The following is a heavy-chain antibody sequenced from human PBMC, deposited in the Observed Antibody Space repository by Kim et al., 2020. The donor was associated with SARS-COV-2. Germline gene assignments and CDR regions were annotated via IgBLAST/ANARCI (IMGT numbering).Heavy chain of an antibody. D-gene: IGHD4-17*01. V-gene: IGHV3-53*01. J-gene: IGHJ4*02. Sequence: YYADSVKGRFTISRDNSKNTLYLQMNSLRAEDTAVYYCARDPVRNDYGDWGQGTLVTVSS. CDR3: ARDPVRNDYGD.